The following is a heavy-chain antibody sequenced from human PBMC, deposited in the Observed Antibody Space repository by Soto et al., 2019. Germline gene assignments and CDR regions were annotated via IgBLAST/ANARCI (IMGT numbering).Heavy chain of an antibody. V-gene: IGHV3-48*01. Sequence: GGSLRLSCAASGFTFSSYSMNWVRQAPGKGLEWVSYISSSSTTKYYADSVKGRFTISRDNAKNSLYLQMNSLRAEDTAVYYCAIQKGRSTAVHVFESWGQGTMVTVSS. CDR1: GFTFSSYS. CDR3: AIQKGRSTAVHVFES. D-gene: IGHD2-21*02. J-gene: IGHJ3*02. CDR2: ISSSSTTK.